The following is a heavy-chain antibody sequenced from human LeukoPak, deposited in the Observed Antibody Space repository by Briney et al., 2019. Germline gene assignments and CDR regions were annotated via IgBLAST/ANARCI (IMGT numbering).Heavy chain of an antibody. CDR3: AREAIVVVPAAVLDY. V-gene: IGHV1-46*01. CDR1: GYTFTSYY. Sequence: ASVKVSCKASGYTFTSYYMHWVRQAPGQGLEWMGIINPSGGSTSYAQKFQGRVTMTRDTSTSTVYMELSSLRSEDTAVYYCAREAIVVVPAAVLDYWGQGTLVTVSS. J-gene: IGHJ4*02. CDR2: INPSGGST. D-gene: IGHD2-2*01.